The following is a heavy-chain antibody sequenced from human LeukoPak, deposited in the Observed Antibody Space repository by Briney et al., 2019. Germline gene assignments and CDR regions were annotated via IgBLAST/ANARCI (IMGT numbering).Heavy chain of an antibody. CDR2: IKSKTDGGTT. Sequence: GGSLRLSCAASGFTFSNAWMSWVRQAPGKGLEWVGRIKSKTDGGTTDYAAPVKGRFTISRDNAKNSLYLQMNSLRAEDTALYYCAKVSVRYQLVYFDYWGQGTLVTVSS. D-gene: IGHD2-2*01. CDR3: AKVSVRYQLVYFDY. V-gene: IGHV3-15*05. J-gene: IGHJ4*02. CDR1: GFTFSNAW.